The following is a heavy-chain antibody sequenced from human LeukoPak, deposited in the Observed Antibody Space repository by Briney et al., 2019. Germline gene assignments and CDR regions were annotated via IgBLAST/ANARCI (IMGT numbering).Heavy chain of an antibody. CDR3: VKDRVHDSSSYYGYGY. V-gene: IGHV3-64D*09. D-gene: IGHD3-22*01. CDR1: GFTFSSFG. CDR2: ISSNGGST. J-gene: IGHJ4*02. Sequence: PGGSLRLSCSASGFTFSSFGWHWVRQAPGKGLKYVSAISSNGGSTYYADSVKGRFTISRDNSKNTLCLQMSSLRAEDTAVYYCVKDRVHDSSSYYGYGYWGQGTLVTVSS.